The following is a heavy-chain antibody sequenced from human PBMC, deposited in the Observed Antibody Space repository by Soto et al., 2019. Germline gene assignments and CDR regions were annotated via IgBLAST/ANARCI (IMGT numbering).Heavy chain of an antibody. CDR1: GFTFSSYG. J-gene: IGHJ4*02. V-gene: IGHV3-30*18. CDR3: AKDHSGY. Sequence: QVQLVESGGGVVQPGRSLRLSCAASGFTFSSYGMHWVRQAPGKGLEWVAVISYDGSNKYYADSVKGRFTISRDNSKNTLYLQMNSLRAEDTAVYYCAKDHSGYWGQGTLVTVSS. CDR2: ISYDGSNK.